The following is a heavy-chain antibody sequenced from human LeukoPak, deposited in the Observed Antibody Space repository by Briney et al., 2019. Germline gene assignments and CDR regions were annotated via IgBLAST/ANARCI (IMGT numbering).Heavy chain of an antibody. J-gene: IGHJ3*02. Sequence: SVKVSCKASGGTFSSYAISWARQAPGQGLEWMGGIIPIFGTANYAQKFQGRVTITTDESTSTAYMELSSLRSEDTAVYYCARAGVYSSGWSEYDAFDIWGQGTMVTVSS. D-gene: IGHD6-19*01. CDR3: ARAGVYSSGWSEYDAFDI. CDR1: GGTFSSYA. CDR2: IIPIFGTA. V-gene: IGHV1-69*05.